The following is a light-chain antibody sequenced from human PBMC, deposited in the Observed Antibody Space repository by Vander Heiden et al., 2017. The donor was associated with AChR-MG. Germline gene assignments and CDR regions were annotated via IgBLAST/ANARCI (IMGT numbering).Light chain of an antibody. CDR1: QGVTSN. V-gene: IGKV3-15*01. J-gene: IGKJ1*01. CDR3: QQDYDWRLT. Sequence: ETVMTQSPATLSVSPGARVTLSCRASQGVTSNLAWYQQKPGQGPRLLIYGASTRATGIPARFSGSGSGTEFTLTISSLQSEDFAVYYCQQDYDWRLTFGPGTKVEIK. CDR2: GAS.